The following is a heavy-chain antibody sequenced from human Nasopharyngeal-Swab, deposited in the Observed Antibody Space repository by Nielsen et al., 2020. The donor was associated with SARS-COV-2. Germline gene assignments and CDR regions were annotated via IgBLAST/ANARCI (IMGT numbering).Heavy chain of an antibody. CDR3: ARALWGSYYYGMDV. Sequence: GGSLRLSCAASGFTFSSYGMHWVRQAPGKGLEWVAVIWYDGSNKYYADSVKGRFTISRDNSKNTVYLQMNSLRAEDTAVYYCARALWGSYYYGMDVWGQGTTVTVSS. CDR2: IWYDGSNK. J-gene: IGHJ6*02. CDR1: GFTFSSYG. V-gene: IGHV3-30*19. D-gene: IGHD7-27*01.